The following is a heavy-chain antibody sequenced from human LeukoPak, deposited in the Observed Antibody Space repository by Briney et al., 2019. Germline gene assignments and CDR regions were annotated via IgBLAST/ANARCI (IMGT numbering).Heavy chain of an antibody. Sequence: SETLSLTCTVSGGSISNYYWSWMRQSPGEGLEWIGYVHYSGSTNYNPSLKSRVTVSVDMSQNQFFFMLNSGTAADTAVFYCGGHSAFLTLYYSGLDGWGQGTTVTVSS. CDR2: VHYSGST. D-gene: IGHD1-26*01. CDR1: GGSISNYY. J-gene: IGHJ6*02. CDR3: GGHSAFLTLYYSGLDG. V-gene: IGHV4-59*08.